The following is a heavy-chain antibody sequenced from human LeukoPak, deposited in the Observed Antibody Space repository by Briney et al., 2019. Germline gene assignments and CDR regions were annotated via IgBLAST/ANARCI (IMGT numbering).Heavy chain of an antibody. CDR3: ARDVV. J-gene: IGHJ6*02. V-gene: IGHV3-66*01. CDR2: LYADGLT. Sequence: PGGSLRRSCAASGFTVTSYHMSWVRQAPGKGLEFVSVLYADGLTYYYADSVRGRFTISRDNSKNTLYLQMNSLRVEDTAVYYCARDVVWGQGTTVTVSS. CDR1: GFTVTSYH.